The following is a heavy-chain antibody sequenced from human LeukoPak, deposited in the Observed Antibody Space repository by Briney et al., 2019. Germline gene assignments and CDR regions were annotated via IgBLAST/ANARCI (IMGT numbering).Heavy chain of an antibody. CDR3: AREVGKRDFDY. D-gene: IGHD1-26*01. CDR1: GFTFSFYA. Sequence: PGGSLRLSFAASGFTFSFYAIHGVRQAPGKGLEWVAVISSDGSNGYYADSVKGRFTISRDNSKNTLYLQMNSLRVEDTAVYYCAREVGKRDFDYWGQGTLVTVSS. J-gene: IGHJ4*02. CDR2: ISSDGSNG. V-gene: IGHV3-30*04.